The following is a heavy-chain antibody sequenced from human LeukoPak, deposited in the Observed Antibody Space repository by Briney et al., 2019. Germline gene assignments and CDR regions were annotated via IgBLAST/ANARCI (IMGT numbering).Heavy chain of an antibody. D-gene: IGHD3-9*01. Sequence: PSETLSLTCTVSGGSISSYYWSWIRQPPGKGLEWIGYIYYSGSTNYNPSLKSRVTISVDTSKNQFSLKLSSVTAADTAVYYCARHRDYDILTGYYYFDYWGQGTLVTVSS. CDR2: IYYSGST. V-gene: IGHV4-59*08. J-gene: IGHJ4*02. CDR3: ARHRDYDILTGYYYFDY. CDR1: GGSISSYY.